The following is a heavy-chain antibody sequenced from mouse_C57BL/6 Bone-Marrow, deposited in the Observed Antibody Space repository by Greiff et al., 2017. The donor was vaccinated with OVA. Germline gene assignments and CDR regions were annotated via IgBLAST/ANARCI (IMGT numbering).Heavy chain of an antibody. D-gene: IGHD1-1*01. CDR2: IDPSDSYT. CDR1: GYTFTSYW. CDR3: ARDSITTVVSFDY. Sequence: QVQLQQSGAELVMPGASVKLSCKASGYTFTSYWMHWVKQRPGQGLEWIGEIDPSDSYTNYNQKFKGKSTLTVDKSSSTAYMQLSSLTSEDSAVYYCARDSITTVVSFDYWGQGTTLTVSS. J-gene: IGHJ2*01. V-gene: IGHV1-69*01.